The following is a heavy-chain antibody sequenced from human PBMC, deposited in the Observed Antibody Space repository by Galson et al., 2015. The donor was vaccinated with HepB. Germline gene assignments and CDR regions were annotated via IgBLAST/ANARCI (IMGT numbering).Heavy chain of an antibody. CDR1: GYSFTNYS. J-gene: IGHJ4*02. CDR3: ARHDRLYRSPDY. Sequence: QSGAEVKKPGESLKISCKGSGYSFTNYSIDWVRQMPGKGLEWMGIIYPGDSDTRYSPSFEGQVTISADKSISTAYLQWSSLKASDTAMYYCARHDRLYRSPDYWGQGTLVTVSS. D-gene: IGHD3-10*01. CDR2: IYPGDSDT. V-gene: IGHV5-51*01.